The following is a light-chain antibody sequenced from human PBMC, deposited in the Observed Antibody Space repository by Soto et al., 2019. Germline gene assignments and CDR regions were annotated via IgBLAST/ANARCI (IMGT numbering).Light chain of an antibody. CDR2: GAS. CDR3: QQYGSSPIT. Sequence: EIVLTQSAGTLSVSPGERATIPCMASQSVSSSYLAWYKQQPGQAPRLIIYGASSRATGIPDRVSGSGSGTDFTLTISRLQPEDFEVYYCQQYGSSPITFGQGTRLEI. CDR1: QSVSSSY. J-gene: IGKJ5*01. V-gene: IGKV3-20*01.